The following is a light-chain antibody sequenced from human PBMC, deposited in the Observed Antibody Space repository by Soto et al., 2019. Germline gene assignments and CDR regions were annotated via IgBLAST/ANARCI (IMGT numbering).Light chain of an antibody. Sequence: DIVMTQSPGTLSLSPGERATLSCRASQTITSNNLAWYQQKPGQSPRLLMYGTSTRAPDIPARFSGSGSGTEFTLTISSLQSEDFALYYCQQYNNWPLTFGGGTKVDIK. J-gene: IGKJ4*01. CDR3: QQYNNWPLT. V-gene: IGKV3-15*01. CDR2: GTS. CDR1: QTITSNN.